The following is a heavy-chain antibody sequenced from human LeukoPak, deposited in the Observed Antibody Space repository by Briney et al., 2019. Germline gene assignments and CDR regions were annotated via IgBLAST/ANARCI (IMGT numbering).Heavy chain of an antibody. V-gene: IGHV3-7*01. CDR3: ARGVDSAIDW. CDR1: GFTFSSYG. D-gene: IGHD3-9*01. Sequence: GGSLRLSCTASGFTFSSYGMHWVRQAPGKGLEWVANINGDGRDKYYVGSVRGRFTIPRDNADNALYLQMNSLRGDDTALYYCARGVDSAIDWWGQGTLVTVSS. CDR2: INGDGRDK. J-gene: IGHJ4*02.